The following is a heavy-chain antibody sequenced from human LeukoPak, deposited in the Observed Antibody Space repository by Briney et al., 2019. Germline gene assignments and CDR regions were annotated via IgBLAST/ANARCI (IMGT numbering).Heavy chain of an antibody. Sequence: ASVKVSCKASGYPFNNYDINWVRQAPGQGLEWMGWINPNSGGTNYAQKFQGRVTMTRDTSISTAYMELSRLRSDDTAVYYCARIHGGYDFERWGQGTLVTVSS. CDR3: ARIHGGYDFER. CDR1: GYPFNNYD. V-gene: IGHV1-2*02. D-gene: IGHD5-12*01. J-gene: IGHJ4*02. CDR2: INPNSGGT.